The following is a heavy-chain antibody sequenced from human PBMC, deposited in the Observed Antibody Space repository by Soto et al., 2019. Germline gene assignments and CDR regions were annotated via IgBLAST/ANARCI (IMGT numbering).Heavy chain of an antibody. V-gene: IGHV5-51*01. Sequence: GESLKISCKGSGYSFTSYWIGWVRQMPGKGLEWMGIIYPGDSDTRYSPSFQGQVTISADKSISTAYLQWSSLKASDTAMYYCATRYDYGEHAYIPYYFDYWGQGTLVTVSS. J-gene: IGHJ4*02. CDR2: IYPGDSDT. D-gene: IGHD4-17*01. CDR3: ATRYDYGEHAYIPYYFDY. CDR1: GYSFTSYW.